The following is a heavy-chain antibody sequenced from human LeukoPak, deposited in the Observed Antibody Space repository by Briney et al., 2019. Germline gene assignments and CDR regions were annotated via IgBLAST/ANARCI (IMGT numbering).Heavy chain of an antibody. D-gene: IGHD1-26*01. Sequence: GGSLRLSCAASGFTVSSNYMSWVGQAPGKGLEWVSVVYSGGSTHYADSVKGRFAISRDNSKNTLYLHMSSLRAEDTAVYYCATADSGSYYSGFDYWGQGTLVTVSS. CDR1: GFTVSSNY. CDR2: VYSGGST. V-gene: IGHV3-66*01. J-gene: IGHJ4*02. CDR3: ATADSGSYYSGFDY.